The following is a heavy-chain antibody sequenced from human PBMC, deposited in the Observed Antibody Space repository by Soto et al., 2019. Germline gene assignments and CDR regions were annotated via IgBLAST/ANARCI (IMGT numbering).Heavy chain of an antibody. Sequence: QVQLVQSGAEVKKPGASVKVSCKASGYTFNSYGITWVRQAPGQGLEWMGWISTYNGKTNYAQKFQRRVTMPTHTSTSNAYLELMRLTDNDTAVYYCARGALPTATPSCFAPLGQGTLLTVSS. V-gene: IGHV1-18*04. D-gene: IGHD1-26*01. CDR3: ARGALPTATPSCFAP. J-gene: IGHJ5*02. CDR2: ISTYNGKT. CDR1: GYTFNSYG.